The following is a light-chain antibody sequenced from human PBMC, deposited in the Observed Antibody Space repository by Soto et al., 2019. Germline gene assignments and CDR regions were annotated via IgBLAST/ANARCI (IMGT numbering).Light chain of an antibody. V-gene: IGKV1-27*01. CDR2: AAS. CDR1: QGISNY. J-gene: IGKJ4*01. CDR3: QKYNSAPPNT. Sequence: DIQMTQSPSSLSASVGDRVTITCRASQGISNYVAWYQQKPVKVPKLLIYAASTLQSGVPSRLSGSGSGTDFTLTISSLQTEDVATYYCQKYNSAPPNTFGGGTKVEIK.